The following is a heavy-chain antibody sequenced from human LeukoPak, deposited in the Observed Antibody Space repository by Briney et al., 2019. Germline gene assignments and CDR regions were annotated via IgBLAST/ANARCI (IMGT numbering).Heavy chain of an antibody. V-gene: IGHV4-4*02. J-gene: IGHJ4*02. CDR1: GGSISSSNW. CDR2: IYHSGST. CDR3: ASAGSGSYYTFDY. D-gene: IGHD3-10*01. Sequence: SETLSLTCAVSGGSISSSNWWSWVRQPPGKGLEWIGEIYHSGSTNYNPSLKSRVTISVDKSKNQFSLKLSSVTAADTVVYYCASAGSGSYYTFDYWGQGTLVTVSS.